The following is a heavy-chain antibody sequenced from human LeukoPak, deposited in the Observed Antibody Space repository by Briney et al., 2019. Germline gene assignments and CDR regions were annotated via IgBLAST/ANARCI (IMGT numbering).Heavy chain of an antibody. CDR3: TTDRPYMGGGVIAY. CDR1: GFTFSNAW. Sequence: GGSLRLSCAGSGFTFSNAWMTWVRQAPGKGLQWVGRIKSNVDGGTTDYAAPVKGRFTISRDDSKTTVYLQMNSLKTEDTAVYYCTTDRPYMGGGVIAYWGQGTLVTVSS. J-gene: IGHJ4*02. CDR2: IKSNVDGGTT. D-gene: IGHD3-16*02. V-gene: IGHV3-15*01.